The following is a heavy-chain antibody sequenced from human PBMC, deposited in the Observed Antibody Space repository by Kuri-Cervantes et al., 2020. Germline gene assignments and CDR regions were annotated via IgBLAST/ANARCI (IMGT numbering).Heavy chain of an antibody. J-gene: IGHJ4*02. V-gene: IGHV3-21*03. CDR3: ARYMVGATGSDY. CDR1: GFTFSSYS. D-gene: IGHD1-26*01. Sequence: GESLKISCAASGFTFSSYSMNWVRQAPGKGLEWVSSISSSSYIYYADSLKGRFTISRDNAKNSLYLQMNSLRAEDTAVYYCARYMVGATGSDYWGQGTLVTVSS. CDR2: ISSSSYI.